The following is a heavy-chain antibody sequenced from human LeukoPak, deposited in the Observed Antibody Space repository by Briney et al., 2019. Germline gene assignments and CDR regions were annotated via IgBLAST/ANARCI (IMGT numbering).Heavy chain of an antibody. D-gene: IGHD5-18*01. V-gene: IGHV4-59*02. J-gene: IGHJ4*02. CDR3: ARSGGGYTATILGYFFDY. CDR2: IYSNGST. Sequence: SETLSLTCTVSGGSVMSYYWSWIRQPPGKGLEWLGYIYSNGSTNFHPSLKRRLTISVDTSKNQFSLKLTSVTAADTVVYYCARSGGGYTATILGYFFDYWGQGALVTVSS. CDR1: GGSVMSYY.